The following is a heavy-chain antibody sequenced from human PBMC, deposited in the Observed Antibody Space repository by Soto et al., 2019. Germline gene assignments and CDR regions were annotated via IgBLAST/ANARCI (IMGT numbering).Heavy chain of an antibody. CDR3: AKAFGIWSGYSDY. V-gene: IGHV3-30*18. CDR1: GFLFSNYG. D-gene: IGHD3-3*01. J-gene: IGHJ4*02. CDR2: ISYDGSDE. Sequence: QVQLVESGGGVVQPGRSLRLSCAASGFLFSNYGMHWVRQAPGKGLEWVAVISYDGSDEYYADSVKGRFTISRDKSTNTLYLQMNSLRAEDTAVYYCAKAFGIWSGYSDYWGQCTLVTVSS.